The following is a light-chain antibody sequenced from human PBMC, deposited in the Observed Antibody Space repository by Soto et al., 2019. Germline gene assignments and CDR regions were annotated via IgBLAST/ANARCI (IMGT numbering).Light chain of an antibody. V-gene: IGLV2-14*01. J-gene: IGLJ1*01. Sequence: QSVLTQPASVSGPPGQSITISCTGTSSDVGGYNYVSWYQQHPGKAPKLMIYEVSNRPSGVSNRFSGSKSGNTASLTISGLQAEDEADYYCSSCTSSNTHVFGTGTQVTVL. CDR1: SSDVGGYNY. CDR3: SSCTSSNTHV. CDR2: EVS.